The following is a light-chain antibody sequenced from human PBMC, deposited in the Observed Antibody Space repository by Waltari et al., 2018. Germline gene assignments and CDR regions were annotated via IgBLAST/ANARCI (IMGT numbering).Light chain of an antibody. V-gene: IGKV3-15*01. Sequence: EIVMTQSPATLSVSPGERAILSCRASQSISNKLAWYQQKPGQAPRLLIYGATTRATGIPAAFRGSVSGTEFTLTISSLQSEDFVVYYCQQYNSWPYTFGQGTKLEIK. CDR2: GAT. J-gene: IGKJ2*01. CDR3: QQYNSWPYT. CDR1: QSISNK.